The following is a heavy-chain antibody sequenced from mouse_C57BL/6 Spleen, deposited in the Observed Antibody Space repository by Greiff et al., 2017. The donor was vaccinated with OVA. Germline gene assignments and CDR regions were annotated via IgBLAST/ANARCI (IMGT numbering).Heavy chain of an antibody. Sequence: QVQLKQPGAELVKPGASVKLSCKASGYTFTSYWMQWVKQRPGQGLEWIGEIDPSDSYTNYNQKFKGKATLTVDNSSSTAYMQLSSLTSEDSAVYYCARYHYYGSEAYWGQGTLVTVSA. V-gene: IGHV1-50*01. CDR2: IDPSDSYT. D-gene: IGHD1-1*01. J-gene: IGHJ3*01. CDR3: ARYHYYGSEAY. CDR1: GYTFTSYW.